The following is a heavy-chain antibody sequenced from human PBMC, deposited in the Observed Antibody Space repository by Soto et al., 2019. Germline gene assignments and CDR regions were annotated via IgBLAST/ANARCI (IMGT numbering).Heavy chain of an antibody. V-gene: IGHV4-39*01. CDR1: GGSISSSSYY. CDR2: IYYSGST. CDR3: ARRGRGSYHSYYYYMDV. D-gene: IGHD1-26*01. Sequence: PSETLSLTCTVSGGSISSSSYYWGWIRQPPGKGLEWIGSIYYSGSTYYNPSLKSRVTISVETSKNQFSLKLSSVTAADTAVYYCARRGRGSYHSYYYYMDVWGKGTTVTVSS. J-gene: IGHJ6*03.